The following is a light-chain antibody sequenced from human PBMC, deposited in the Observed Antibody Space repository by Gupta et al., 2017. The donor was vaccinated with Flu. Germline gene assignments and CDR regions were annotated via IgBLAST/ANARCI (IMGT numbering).Light chain of an antibody. CDR2: AAS. CDR1: QSISSY. Sequence: IQMTQSPSSLSASVGDRVTITCRASQSISSYLNWYQQKPGKAPKLLIYAASSLQSGVPSRFSGSGSGTDFTLTISSLQPEDFATYYCQQSYSTQVTFGGGTKVEIK. J-gene: IGKJ4*01. V-gene: IGKV1-39*01. CDR3: QQSYSTQVT.